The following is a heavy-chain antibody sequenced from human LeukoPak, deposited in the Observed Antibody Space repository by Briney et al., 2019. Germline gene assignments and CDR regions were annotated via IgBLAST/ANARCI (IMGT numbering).Heavy chain of an antibody. CDR2: INPSGGST. CDR1: GYTFTSYY. Sequence: ASVKVSCKASGYTFTSYYMHWVRQAPGQGLEWMGIINPSGGSTSYAQKFQGRVTMTRDTSTSTVYMELSSLKSEDTAVYYCARDGSGSYYTSPFDYWGQGTLVTVSS. D-gene: IGHD3-10*01. V-gene: IGHV1-46*01. J-gene: IGHJ4*02. CDR3: ARDGSGSYYTSPFDY.